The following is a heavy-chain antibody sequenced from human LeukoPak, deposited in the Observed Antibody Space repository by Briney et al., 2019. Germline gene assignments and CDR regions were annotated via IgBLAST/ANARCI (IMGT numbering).Heavy chain of an antibody. Sequence: GGSLRLSCAVSEFTVYNSYMSWVRQAPGKGLEWVSIIYSGGDTFYVDSVKGRFTISRDKSKNTVYLQMNSLRAEDTAVYYCATTDRNNGVDYWGQGTQVTVSS. CDR3: ATTDRNNGVDY. D-gene: IGHD2-8*01. CDR2: IYSGGDT. J-gene: IGHJ4*02. V-gene: IGHV3-53*01. CDR1: EFTVYNSY.